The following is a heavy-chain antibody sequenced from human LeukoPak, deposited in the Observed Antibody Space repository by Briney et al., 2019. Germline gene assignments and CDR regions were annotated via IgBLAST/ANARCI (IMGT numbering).Heavy chain of an antibody. CDR3: ARIEGSAITF. CDR2: ISPKSGGT. V-gene: IGHV1-2*02. J-gene: IGHJ4*02. D-gene: IGHD3-16*01. CDR1: GYTFTDYY. Sequence: ASVKVSCKASGYTFTDYYIHWVRQAPGQGLEWMGYISPKSGGTKYAQSFQGRFTMTSDTSVNTAYMELSRLRSDDTALYYCARIEGSAITFWGQGTLVTVSS.